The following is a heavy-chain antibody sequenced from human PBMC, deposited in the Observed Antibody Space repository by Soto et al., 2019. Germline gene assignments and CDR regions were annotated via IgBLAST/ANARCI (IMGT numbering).Heavy chain of an antibody. J-gene: IGHJ3*01. CDR1: GFIFSDHY. V-gene: IGHV3-72*01. CDR3: ARVRLSGPPEGKVFDL. D-gene: IGHD3-10*01. CDR2: IRNKANSYSL. Sequence: TGGSLRLSCGASGFIFSDHYMDWVRQAPGKGLEWVGRIRNKANSYSLQYAASVKGRFIISRDDSQNSLYLQMNSLKTEDTAVYYCARVRLSGPPEGKVFDLWGQGTMVTVSS.